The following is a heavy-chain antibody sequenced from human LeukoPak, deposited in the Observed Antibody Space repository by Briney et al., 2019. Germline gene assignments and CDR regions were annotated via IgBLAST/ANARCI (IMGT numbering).Heavy chain of an antibody. J-gene: IGHJ5*02. CDR2: TNPDNGNT. CDR3: ARDHRLTTMVRGVITHLSGWFDP. Sequence: ASVKVSCKTSGYTFATYGITWVRQAPGQGLEWMGWTNPDNGNTNYAQKFQGRVSITTDTSTRTAYMELRSLRSDDTAVYYCARDHRLTTMVRGVITHLSGWFDPWGQGTLVTVSS. CDR1: GYTFATYG. V-gene: IGHV1-18*01. D-gene: IGHD3-10*01.